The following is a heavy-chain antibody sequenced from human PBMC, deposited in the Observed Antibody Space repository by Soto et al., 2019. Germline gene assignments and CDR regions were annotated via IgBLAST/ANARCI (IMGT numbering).Heavy chain of an antibody. CDR1: GSSLSNARMG. J-gene: IGHJ5*02. Sequence: QVPLKESGPVLVKPTETLTLTCTVSGSSLSNARMGVSWIRQPPGKALEWLAHIFSNDEKYYSTSLKSRLTISKDTSKSQVVLTMTNMDTVDTATYYCARIRYFDLSGWFDPWGQGTLVTVSS. V-gene: IGHV2-26*01. D-gene: IGHD3-9*01. CDR3: ARIRYFDLSGWFDP. CDR2: IFSNDEK.